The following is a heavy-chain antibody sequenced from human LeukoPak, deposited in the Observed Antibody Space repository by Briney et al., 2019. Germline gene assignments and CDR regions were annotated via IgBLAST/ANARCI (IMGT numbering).Heavy chain of an antibody. Sequence: PSETLDLTCAVYGGSFSGYYWSWIRQPPGKGLEWIGEINHSGSTNYNPSLKSRVTISVDTSKNQFSLKLSSVTAADTAVYYCARAQEDSSGWRGDYFDYWGQGTLVTVSS. V-gene: IGHV4-34*01. D-gene: IGHD6-19*01. CDR1: GGSFSGYY. J-gene: IGHJ4*02. CDR2: INHSGST. CDR3: ARAQEDSSGWRGDYFDY.